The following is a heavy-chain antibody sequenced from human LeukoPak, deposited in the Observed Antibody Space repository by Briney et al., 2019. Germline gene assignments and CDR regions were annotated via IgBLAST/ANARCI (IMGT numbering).Heavy chain of an antibody. CDR2: ITTSGTTL. CDR3: ARPYSSGWDNWFDP. Sequence: PGGSLRLSCAASGFTFSSYEMNWVRQAPGKGLEWISYITTSGTTLDYADSVKGRFTISRDNAKNSLYLQMNSLRAEYTAVYYCARPYSSGWDNWFDPWGQGTLVTVSS. V-gene: IGHV3-48*03. D-gene: IGHD6-19*01. J-gene: IGHJ5*02. CDR1: GFTFSSYE.